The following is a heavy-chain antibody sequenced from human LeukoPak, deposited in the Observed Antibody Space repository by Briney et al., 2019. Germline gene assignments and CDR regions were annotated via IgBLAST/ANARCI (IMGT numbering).Heavy chain of an antibody. CDR3: AKYQGGWY. J-gene: IGHJ4*02. Sequence: GGSLRLSCAASGFTFTSYWMSWVRQVPGKGLERVAIIKDDGSEKLYVDSVKGRFTISRDDAENSLSLQMNSLRAEDTAVYYCAKYQGGWYWGQGTLVTVSS. D-gene: IGHD6-19*01. CDR1: GFTFTSYW. V-gene: IGHV3-7*03. CDR2: IKDDGSEK.